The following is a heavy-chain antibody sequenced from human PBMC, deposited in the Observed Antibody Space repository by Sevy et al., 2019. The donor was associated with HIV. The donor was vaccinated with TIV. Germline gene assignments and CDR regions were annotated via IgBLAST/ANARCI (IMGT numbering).Heavy chain of an antibody. CDR3: ARRTWTFDM. V-gene: IGHV4-34*01. D-gene: IGHD5-12*01. J-gene: IGHJ3*02. CDR2: ISHSGRT. Sequence: SETLSLTCNVYVGTFSSYTWGWIRQPPGKGLEWIGEISHSGRTNYNPSLRSRITISLDTSKNQFSVRLNSVTAADTAVYYCARRTWTFDMWGQRTVVTVSS. CDR1: VGTFSSYT.